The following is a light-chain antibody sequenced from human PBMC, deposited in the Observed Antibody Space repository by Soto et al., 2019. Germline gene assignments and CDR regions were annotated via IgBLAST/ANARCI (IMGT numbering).Light chain of an antibody. CDR3: HQFNSYPLT. CDR2: DAS. J-gene: IGKJ1*01. V-gene: IGKV1-13*02. CDR1: QGISSA. Sequence: AIQLTQSPSSLSASVGDRVTITCRASQGISSALAWYQQKPGKAPKLLIYDASSMESGVPSRFSGSGAGTDFTLTISSLQPEDFATYYCHQFNSYPLTFGQGTKVEIK.